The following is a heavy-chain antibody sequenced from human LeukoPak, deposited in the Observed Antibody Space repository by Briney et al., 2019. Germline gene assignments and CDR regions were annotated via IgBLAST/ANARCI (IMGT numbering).Heavy chain of an antibody. CDR2: ISAYNGNT. CDR3: ASAPYDVLTGRDSQNSFDY. Sequence: ASVKVSCKASGYSFPSYDITWVRQAPGQGLEWMGWISAYNGNTNSAQKLQGRVTMTTDTSTNTAYIEVRSLRSDDTAVYYCASAPYDVLTGRDSQNSFDYWGQGTLVTVSS. CDR1: GYSFPSYD. J-gene: IGHJ4*02. V-gene: IGHV1-18*01. D-gene: IGHD3-9*01.